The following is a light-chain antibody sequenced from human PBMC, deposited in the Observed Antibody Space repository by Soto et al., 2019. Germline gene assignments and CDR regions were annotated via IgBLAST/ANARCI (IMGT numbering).Light chain of an antibody. Sequence: QSALTQPASVSGSPGQSITISCTGTSSDVGSYNLVSWYQQHPDKAPKLMIYEGSKRPSGVSNRFSGSKSGNTASLTISGLQAEDEAYYYCCSYAGSSTLVFGGGTKLTVL. CDR3: CSYAGSSTLV. CDR1: SSDVGSYNL. J-gene: IGLJ2*01. V-gene: IGLV2-23*01. CDR2: EGS.